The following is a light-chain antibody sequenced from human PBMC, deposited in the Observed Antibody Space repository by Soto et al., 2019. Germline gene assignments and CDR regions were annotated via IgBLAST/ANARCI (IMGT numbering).Light chain of an antibody. CDR1: QSLVYSDGNTY. V-gene: IGKV2-30*01. Sequence: DVVMTQSPLSLPVTLGQPASISCRSSQSLVYSDGNTYLNWFQQRPGQSPRRLIYKVSNRDSGVPDRFSGSGSGTDFSLTISSLEPEDFAVYYGQQRSNWPPNTFGQGTKLEIK. CDR3: QQRSNWPPNT. CDR2: KVS. J-gene: IGKJ2*01.